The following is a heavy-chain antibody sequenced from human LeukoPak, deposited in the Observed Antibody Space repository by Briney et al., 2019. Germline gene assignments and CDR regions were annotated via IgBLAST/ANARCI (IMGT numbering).Heavy chain of an antibody. V-gene: IGHV3-33*01. J-gene: IGHJ3*02. CDR2: IWYDGSNK. Sequence: GGSLRLSCAASGFTFSSYGMHWVRQAPGKGLEWVAVIWYDGSNKYYADSVKGRFTISRDNAKNSLYLQMNSLRAEDTAVYYCARLVVVAANAFDIWGQGTMVTVSS. CDR3: ARLVVVAANAFDI. CDR1: GFTFSSYG. D-gene: IGHD2-15*01.